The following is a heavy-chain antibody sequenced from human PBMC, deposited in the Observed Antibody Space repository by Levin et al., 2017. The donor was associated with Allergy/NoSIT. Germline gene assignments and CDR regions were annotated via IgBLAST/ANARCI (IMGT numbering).Heavy chain of an antibody. CDR3: TRDNPYDFWSGTYYFDY. V-gene: IGHV3-49*04. J-gene: IGHJ4*02. Sequence: GESLKISCTASGFTFGDYAMSWVRQAPGKGLEWVGFIRSKGYGGTTEYAASVKGRFTISRDDSKSIAYLQMNSLKTEDTAVYYCTRDNPYDFWSGTYYFDYWGQGTLVTVSS. D-gene: IGHD3-3*01. CDR1: GFTFGDYA. CDR2: IRSKGYGGTT.